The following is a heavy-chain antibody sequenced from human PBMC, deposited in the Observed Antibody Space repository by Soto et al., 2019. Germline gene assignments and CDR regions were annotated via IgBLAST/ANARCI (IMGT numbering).Heavy chain of an antibody. V-gene: IGHV4-31*03. Sequence: PSETLSLTCTVSGGSISSGGYYWSWIRQHPGKGLEWIGYIYYSGSTYYSPSLKSRVTISVDTSKNQFSLKLSSVTAADTAVYYCARRAYYYGSGSYTWFDPWGQGTLVTVSS. CDR3: ARRAYYYGSGSYTWFDP. J-gene: IGHJ5*02. D-gene: IGHD3-10*01. CDR2: IYYSGST. CDR1: GGSISSGGYY.